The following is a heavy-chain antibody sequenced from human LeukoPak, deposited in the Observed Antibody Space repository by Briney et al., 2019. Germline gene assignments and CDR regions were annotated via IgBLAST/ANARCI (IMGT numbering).Heavy chain of an antibody. D-gene: IGHD3-10*01. CDR3: ARDALGGFDY. J-gene: IGHJ4*02. CDR1: GFTFSTYS. V-gene: IGHV3-48*02. CDR2: ITSDSSTI. Sequence: GGSLRLSCAASGFTFSTYSMNWVRQAPGKGLEWVSYITSDSSTIYYADSVKGRFTISRDNAKNSLYLQMNSLRDEDTAVYFCARDALGGFDYWGQGTLVTVSS.